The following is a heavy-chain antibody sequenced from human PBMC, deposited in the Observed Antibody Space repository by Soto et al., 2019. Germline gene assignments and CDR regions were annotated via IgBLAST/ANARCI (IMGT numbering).Heavy chain of an antibody. CDR2: ISAGGGST. D-gene: IGHD6-19*01. CDR3: AKGYTGGWLPDC. V-gene: IGHV3-23*01. J-gene: IGHJ4*02. CDR1: GFTFGSYA. Sequence: EVQLLESGGGLVQPGGSLRLSCAASGFTFGSYAMSWVRQAPGKGLEWVSIISAGGGSTYHADSVKGRFTISRDNSKNTLYLQMNSLRAEDTAVYYCAKGYTGGWLPDCWGQGTLVTVSS.